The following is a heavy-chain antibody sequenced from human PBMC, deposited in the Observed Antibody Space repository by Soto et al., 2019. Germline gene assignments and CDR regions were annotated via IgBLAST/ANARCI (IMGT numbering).Heavy chain of an antibody. Sequence: GGSLRLSCAASGFTFSSYAMSWVRQAPGKGLEWVSAISGSGGSTYYADSVKGRFTISRDNSKNTLYLQMNSLRAEDTAVYYCAKVSWFSGSPRLGYFDYWGQGTLVTVSS. V-gene: IGHV3-23*01. CDR1: GFTFSSYA. CDR2: ISGSGGST. J-gene: IGHJ4*02. CDR3: AKVSWFSGSPRLGYFDY. D-gene: IGHD1-26*01.